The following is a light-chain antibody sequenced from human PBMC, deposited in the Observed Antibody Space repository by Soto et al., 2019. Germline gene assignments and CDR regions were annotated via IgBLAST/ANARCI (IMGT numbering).Light chain of an antibody. Sequence: QSVLTQPPSASGTPGQRVAISCSGGSSSIGSNPVNWYLHLPRTAPKLLIYSDNQRPSGVPDRFSGSKSGTSASLTISGLQSEDEADYFCSAWDDSIYGPVFGGGTKLTVL. CDR1: SSSIGSNP. V-gene: IGLV1-44*01. J-gene: IGLJ2*01. CDR2: SDN. CDR3: SAWDDSIYGPV.